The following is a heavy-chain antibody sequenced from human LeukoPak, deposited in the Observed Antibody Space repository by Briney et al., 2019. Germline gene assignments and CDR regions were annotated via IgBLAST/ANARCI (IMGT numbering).Heavy chain of an antibody. D-gene: IGHD4-23*01. Sequence: SETLSLTCTVSGGSISSYYWSWIRQPPGKGLEWIGYIYYSGSTNYNPSLKSRVTISVDTSKNQFSLKLSSVTAVDTAVYYCARENYGGNSDYWGQGTLVTVSS. CDR2: IYYSGST. CDR1: GGSISSYY. CDR3: ARENYGGNSDY. J-gene: IGHJ4*02. V-gene: IGHV4-59*01.